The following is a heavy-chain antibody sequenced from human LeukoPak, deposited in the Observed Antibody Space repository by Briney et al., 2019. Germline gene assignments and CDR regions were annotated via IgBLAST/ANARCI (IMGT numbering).Heavy chain of an antibody. CDR1: GYTLTELS. CDR2: INPNSGGT. CDR3: ARGSSYDFWSGPSGY. D-gene: IGHD3-3*01. J-gene: IGHJ4*02. V-gene: IGHV1-2*02. Sequence: ASVKVSCKVSGYTLTELSMHWVRQAPGQGLEWMGWINPNSGGTNYAQKFQGRVTMTRDTSISTAYMELSRLRSDDTAVYYCARGSSYDFWSGPSGYWGQGTLVTVSS.